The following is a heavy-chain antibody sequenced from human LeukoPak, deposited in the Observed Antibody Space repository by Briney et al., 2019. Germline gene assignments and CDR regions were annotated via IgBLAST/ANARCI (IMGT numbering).Heavy chain of an antibody. Sequence: AGGSLRLSCAASGFTFSSYAMSWVRQAPGKGLEWVSAISGSGGSTYYADSVKGRFTISRDNSKNTLYLQMNSLRAEDTAVYYCAKGGRGPYSSSDYWGQGTLVTVSS. V-gene: IGHV3-23*01. D-gene: IGHD6-6*01. CDR1: GFTFSSYA. CDR2: ISGSGGST. J-gene: IGHJ4*02. CDR3: AKGGRGPYSSSDY.